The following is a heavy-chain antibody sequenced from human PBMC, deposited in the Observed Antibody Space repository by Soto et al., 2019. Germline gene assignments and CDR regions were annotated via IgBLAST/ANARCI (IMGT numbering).Heavy chain of an antibody. J-gene: IGHJ4*02. CDR1: GFTFRSYA. Sequence: GSLRLSCAASGFTFRSYAMSWVRQAPGKGLEWVSGISGSGISTHYADSVKGRFTVSRDNSKNTLYLQMNSLRAEDTAVYYCAKYPTKLLPAWYFDYWGQGTLVTVSS. CDR2: ISGSGIST. D-gene: IGHD3-22*01. V-gene: IGHV3-23*01. CDR3: AKYPTKLLPAWYFDY.